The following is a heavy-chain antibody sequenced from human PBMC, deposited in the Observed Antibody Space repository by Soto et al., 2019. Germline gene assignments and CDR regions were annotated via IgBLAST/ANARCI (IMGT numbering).Heavy chain of an antibody. CDR2: IKHDGSEK. J-gene: IGHJ4*01. D-gene: IGHD6-19*01. V-gene: IGHV3-7*01. Sequence: GGSLRLSCAASGFTFSSYWMRWVRQAPGKGLEWVANIKHDGSEKYYVDSVKGRFTISRDNAKNSLYVQMNSLRAEDSAVYYCARGLAVADKRYSFDNWGQGTLVTVSS. CDR3: ARGLAVADKRYSFDN. CDR1: GFTFSSYW.